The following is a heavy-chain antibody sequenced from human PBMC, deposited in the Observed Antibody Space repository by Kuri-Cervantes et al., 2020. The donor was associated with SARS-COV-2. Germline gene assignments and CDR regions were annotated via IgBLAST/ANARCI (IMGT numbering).Heavy chain of an antibody. J-gene: IGHJ5*02. CDR1: GFTFSSYA. Sequence: GGSLRLSCAASGFTFSSYAMSWVRQVPGKGLEWVSVIYSGGSSTYYADSVKGRFTISRDNSKNTLYLQMNSLRAEDTAVYYCAKDSYSSGWYWFDPWGQGTLVTVSS. D-gene: IGHD6-19*01. CDR3: AKDSYSSGWYWFDP. CDR2: IYSGGSST. V-gene: IGHV3-23*03.